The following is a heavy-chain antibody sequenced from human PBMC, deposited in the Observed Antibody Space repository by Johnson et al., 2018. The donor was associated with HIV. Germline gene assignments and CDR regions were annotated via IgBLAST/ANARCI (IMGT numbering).Heavy chain of an antibody. J-gene: IGHJ3*02. V-gene: IGHV3-20*04. Sequence: VQLVESGGGLVKPGGSLRLSCAASGFNFDDYGMSWVRQAPGKGLEWVSGINWNGGSTGYADSVKGRFPISRDNAKNSLYLQMNSLRAEDTALYYCARDEEGYCSGGSCYSGAFDIWGQGTMVTVSS. CDR2: INWNGGST. CDR3: ARDEEGYCSGGSCYSGAFDI. D-gene: IGHD2-15*01. CDR1: GFNFDDYG.